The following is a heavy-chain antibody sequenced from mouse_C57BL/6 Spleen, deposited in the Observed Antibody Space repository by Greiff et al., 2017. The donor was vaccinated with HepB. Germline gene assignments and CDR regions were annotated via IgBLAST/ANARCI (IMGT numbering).Heavy chain of an antibody. CDR3: ARDSSGYVAWFAY. D-gene: IGHD3-2*02. CDR2: IYPGDGDT. V-gene: IGHV1-82*01. CDR1: GYAFSSSW. J-gene: IGHJ3*01. Sequence: VKLVESGPELVKPGASVKISCKASGYAFSSSWMNWVKQRPGKGLEWIGRIYPGDGDTNYNGKFKGKATLTADKSSSTAYMQLSSLTSEDSAVYVCARDSSGYVAWFAYWGQGTLVTVSA.